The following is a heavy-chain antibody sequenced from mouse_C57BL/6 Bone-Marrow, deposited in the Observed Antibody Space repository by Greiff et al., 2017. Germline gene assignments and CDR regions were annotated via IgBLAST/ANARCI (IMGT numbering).Heavy chain of an antibody. D-gene: IGHD1-1*01. Sequence: QVQLQQSGAALVKPGASVKLSCKASGYTFTSYWLHWLKQRPGQGLEWIGMFHPNSGSTNYNEKFKSKATLTVDKSSSTAYMQLSSLTSEDSAVYYCARSDSSSWFAYGGQGTRVTVSA. J-gene: IGHJ3*01. CDR2: FHPNSGST. CDR3: ARSDSSSWFAY. CDR1: GYTFTSYW. V-gene: IGHV1-64*01.